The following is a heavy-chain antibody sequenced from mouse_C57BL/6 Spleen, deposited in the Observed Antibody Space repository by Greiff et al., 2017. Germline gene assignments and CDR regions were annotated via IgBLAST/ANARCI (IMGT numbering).Heavy chain of an antibody. CDR2: IYPGDGDT. D-gene: IGHD1-3*01. J-gene: IGHJ2*01. V-gene: IGHV1-82*01. Sequence: LQESGPELVKPGASVKISCKASGYAFSSSWMNWVKQRPGKGLEWIGRIYPGDGDTNYNGKFKGKATLTADKSSSTAYMQLSSLTSEDSAVYFCARRGYNSPLGYWGQGTTLTVSS. CDR1: GYAFSSSW. CDR3: ARRGYNSPLGY.